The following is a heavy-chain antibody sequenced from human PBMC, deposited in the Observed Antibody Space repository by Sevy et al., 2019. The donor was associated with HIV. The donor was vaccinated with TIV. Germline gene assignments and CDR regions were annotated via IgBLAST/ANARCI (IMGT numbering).Heavy chain of an antibody. Sequence: SETLSLTCTVSGGSISTYYWNWIRQPAGKGLEWIGRIFTSGNTNYNPSLKSRVTMSVDTSKNQLSLNLSSVTAADTAVYYCARGLGYNSSPNWIDPWGQGTLVTVSS. CDR1: GGSISTYY. V-gene: IGHV4-4*07. CDR2: IFTSGNT. D-gene: IGHD6-13*01. CDR3: ARGLGYNSSPNWIDP. J-gene: IGHJ5*02.